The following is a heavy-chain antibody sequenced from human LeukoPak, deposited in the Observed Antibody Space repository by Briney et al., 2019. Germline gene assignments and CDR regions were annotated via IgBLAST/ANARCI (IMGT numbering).Heavy chain of an antibody. Sequence: MXWXXXXXGXGLEWMGWINPNSGGTNYAQKFQGRVTMTRDTSISTAYMELSRLRSDDTAVYYCARGLYSGSYYFDYWGQGTLVTVSS. D-gene: IGHD1-26*01. J-gene: IGHJ4*02. V-gene: IGHV1-2*02. CDR3: ARGLYSGSYYFDY. CDR2: INPNSGGT.